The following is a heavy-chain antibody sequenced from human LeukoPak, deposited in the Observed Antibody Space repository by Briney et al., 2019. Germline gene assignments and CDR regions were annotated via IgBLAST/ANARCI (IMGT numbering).Heavy chain of an antibody. V-gene: IGHV1-18*01. CDR1: GYTFTSYG. Sequence: ASVKVSCKASGYTFTSYGISWVRQAPGQGLEWMGWISAYNGNTNYAQKLQGRVTMTTDTSTSTAYMELRSLRSDDTAVYYCARSPRGGYDRFAAWFDPWGQGTLVTVSS. CDR3: ARSPRGGYDRFAAWFDP. J-gene: IGHJ5*02. CDR2: ISAYNGNT. D-gene: IGHD5-12*01.